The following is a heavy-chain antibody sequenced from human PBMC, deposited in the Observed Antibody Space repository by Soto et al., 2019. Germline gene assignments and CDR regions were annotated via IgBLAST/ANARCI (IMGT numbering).Heavy chain of an antibody. Sequence: GGSLRLSCAASGFTFSSYWMSWVRQAPGKGLEWVANIKQDGSEKYYVDSVKGRFTTSRDNAKNSLYLQMNSLRAEDTAVYYCARDTGYSSGWYVPGHYFDYWGQGTLVTVSS. D-gene: IGHD6-19*01. CDR1: GFTFSSYW. CDR2: IKQDGSEK. J-gene: IGHJ4*02. V-gene: IGHV3-7*01. CDR3: ARDTGYSSGWYVPGHYFDY.